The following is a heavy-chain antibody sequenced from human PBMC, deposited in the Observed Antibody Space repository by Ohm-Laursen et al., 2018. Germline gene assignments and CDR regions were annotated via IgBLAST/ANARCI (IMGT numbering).Heavy chain of an antibody. CDR3: ASSRGYSYGYIFY. CDR2: INHSGST. D-gene: IGHD5-18*01. J-gene: IGHJ4*02. V-gene: IGHV4-34*01. Sequence: GTLSLTCTVYGGSFSGYYWSWIRQPPGKGLEWIGEINHSGSTNYNPSLKSRVTISVDTSKNQFSLKLSSVTAADTAVYYCASSRGYSYGYIFYWGQGTLVTVSS. CDR1: GGSFSGYY.